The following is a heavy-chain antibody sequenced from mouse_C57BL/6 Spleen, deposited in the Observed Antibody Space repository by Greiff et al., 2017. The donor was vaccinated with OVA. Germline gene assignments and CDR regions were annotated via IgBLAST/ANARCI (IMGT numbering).Heavy chain of an antibody. Sequence: EVQVVESGEGLVKPGGSLTLSCAASGFTFSSYAMSWVRQTPEKRLEWVAYISSGGDYIYYADTVKGRFTLSRDNARNTLYLQMSSLKSEDTAMYYCTRAPSDDYYAMDYWGQGTSVTVSS. CDR3: TRAPSDDYYAMDY. CDR1: GFTFSSYA. J-gene: IGHJ4*01. V-gene: IGHV5-9-1*02. CDR2: ISSGGDYI.